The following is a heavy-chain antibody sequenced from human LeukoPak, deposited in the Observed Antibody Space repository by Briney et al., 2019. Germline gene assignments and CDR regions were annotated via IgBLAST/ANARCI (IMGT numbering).Heavy chain of an antibody. Sequence: SETLSLTCTVSGGSINSRDYYWAWIRQPPGEGLEWLGSVYYNGNTYYNESLKSRVSMSVDTSKNQLSLKLNSVTAADTALYYCARDETHFYGSGSSNWFDPWGQGTLVTVSS. CDR1: GGSINSRDYY. J-gene: IGHJ5*02. CDR2: VYYNGNT. D-gene: IGHD3-10*01. V-gene: IGHV4-39*02. CDR3: ARDETHFYGSGSSNWFDP.